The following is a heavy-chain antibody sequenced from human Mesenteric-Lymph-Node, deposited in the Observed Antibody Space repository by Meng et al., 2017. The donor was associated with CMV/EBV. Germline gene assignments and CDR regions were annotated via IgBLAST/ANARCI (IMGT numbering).Heavy chain of an antibody. CDR1: GFTFSGST. Sequence: GESLKISCAASGFTFSGSTMHWVRQASGKGLEWVGHIRSKAEGYATAYAASVKGRFTISRDDSKNTALLQMNSLKSEDTAVYYCFILVLPAASKGDAGVFDYWGQGSLVTVSS. D-gene: IGHD2-2*01. V-gene: IGHV3-73*01. CDR3: FILVLPAASKGDAGVFDY. CDR2: IRSKAEGYAT. J-gene: IGHJ4*02.